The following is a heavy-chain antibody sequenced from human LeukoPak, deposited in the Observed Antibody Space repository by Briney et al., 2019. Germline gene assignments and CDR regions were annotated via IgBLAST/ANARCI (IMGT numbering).Heavy chain of an antibody. CDR2: IRYDGSNK. CDR1: GFTFSSYG. V-gene: IGHV3-30*02. Sequence: GGSLRLSCAASGFTFSSYGMHWVRQAPGKGLEWVAFIRYDGSNKYYADSVKGRFTISRDNAKNSLYLQMNSLRAEDTAVYYCARPFGYGDYSPRYWGQGTLVTVSS. J-gene: IGHJ4*02. D-gene: IGHD4-17*01. CDR3: ARPFGYGDYSPRY.